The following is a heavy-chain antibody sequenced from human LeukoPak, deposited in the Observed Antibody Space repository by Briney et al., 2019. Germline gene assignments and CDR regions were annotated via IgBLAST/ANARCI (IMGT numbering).Heavy chain of an antibody. CDR2: IYSDTTA. CDR1: GFTVSSNY. Sequence: GGSLRLSCAAFGFTVSSNYMGWVRQAPGRGLEWVSVIYSDTTAYYPDSVKGRFTISRDNSKNTLYLQMNILITDDTAVYYCAKVEEGWFDPWGQGTLVTVSS. CDR3: AKVEEGWFDP. V-gene: IGHV3-66*01. J-gene: IGHJ5*02.